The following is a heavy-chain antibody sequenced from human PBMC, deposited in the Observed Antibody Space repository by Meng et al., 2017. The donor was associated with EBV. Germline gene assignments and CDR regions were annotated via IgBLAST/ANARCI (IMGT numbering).Heavy chain of an antibody. V-gene: IGHV1-2*06. CDR1: GYTFTGYY. CDR2: INPNSGGT. CDR3: ARVGIAVAGTGDY. D-gene: IGHD6-19*01. J-gene: IGHJ4*02. Sequence: QVQPVQSGAEGKKPGASVKASCKASGYTFTGYYMHWVRQAPGQGLEWMGRINPNSGGTNYAQKFQGRVTMTRDTSISTAYMELSRLRSDDTAVYYCARVGIAVAGTGDYWGQGTLVTVSS.